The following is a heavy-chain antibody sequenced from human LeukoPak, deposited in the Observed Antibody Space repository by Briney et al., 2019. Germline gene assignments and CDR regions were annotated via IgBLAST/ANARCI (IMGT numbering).Heavy chain of an antibody. V-gene: IGHV1-69*13. CDR1: GATFSSFA. CDR3: ARGYCSSTSCNWGWGEYYFDY. CDR2: FIPIFGTA. Sequence: GASVKVSCKAVGATFSSFAISWGGQAPGQGLEWRGGFIPIFGTANYAKKFQGRVTSTADESTSTPYMKLSSLRSEDTAVYCCARGYCSSTSCNWGWGEYYFDYWGQGTLVTVSS. D-gene: IGHD2-2*01. J-gene: IGHJ4*02.